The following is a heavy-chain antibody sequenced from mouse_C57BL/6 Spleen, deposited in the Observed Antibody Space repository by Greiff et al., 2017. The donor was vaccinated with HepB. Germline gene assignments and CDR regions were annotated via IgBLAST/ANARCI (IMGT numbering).Heavy chain of an antibody. Sequence: QVQLKQSGAELVRPGTSVKMSCKASGYTFTNYWIGWAKQRPGHGLEWIGDIYPGGGYTNYNEKFKGKATLTADKSSSTAYMQFSSLTSEDSAIYYCARWLLNAMDYWGQGTSVTVSS. CDR2: IYPGGGYT. CDR3: ARWLLNAMDY. V-gene: IGHV1-63*01. J-gene: IGHJ4*01. CDR1: GYTFTNYW. D-gene: IGHD2-3*01.